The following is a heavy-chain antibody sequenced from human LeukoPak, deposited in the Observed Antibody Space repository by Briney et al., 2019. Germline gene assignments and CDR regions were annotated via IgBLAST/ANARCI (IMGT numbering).Heavy chain of an antibody. V-gene: IGHV3-23*01. J-gene: IGHJ1*01. CDR1: EFTISIYG. D-gene: IGHD5-18*01. CDR2: ISGSGGST. Sequence: PGGSLRLSCAASEFTISIYGMSWVRQAPGKGLEWVSSISGSGGSTQYADSVQGRFAISRDNSENTLYLQMNSLRVDDTAVYYCAKGGYSADWGQGTLVTVSS. CDR3: AKGGYSAD.